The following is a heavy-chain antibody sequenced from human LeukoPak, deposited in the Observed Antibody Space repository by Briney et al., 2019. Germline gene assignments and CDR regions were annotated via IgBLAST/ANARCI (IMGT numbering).Heavy chain of an antibody. V-gene: IGHV3-23*01. CDR1: GFTFSSYA. CDR2: ITSSGAAT. Sequence: PGGSLRLSCAASGFTFSSYAMSWVRQAPGKGLEWVSSITSSGAATYYADSVKGRFTISRDNSDNTLYLQMNSLRAEDTAVYYCANFPDYWGQGTLVTVSS. J-gene: IGHJ4*02. CDR3: ANFPDY.